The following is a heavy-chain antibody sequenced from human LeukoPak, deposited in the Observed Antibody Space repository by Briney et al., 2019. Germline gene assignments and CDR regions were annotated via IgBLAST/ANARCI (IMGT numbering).Heavy chain of an antibody. Sequence: KSSETLSLTCAVYGGSFSGYYWSWNRQPPGKGLEWIGEINHSGSTNYNPSLKSRVTISVDTSKNQFSLKLSSVTAADTAVYYCARGRRTYYDFWSGPGPWGQGTLVTVSS. CDR2: INHSGST. CDR1: GGSFSGYY. D-gene: IGHD3-3*01. J-gene: IGHJ5*02. V-gene: IGHV4-34*01. CDR3: ARGRRTYYDFWSGPGP.